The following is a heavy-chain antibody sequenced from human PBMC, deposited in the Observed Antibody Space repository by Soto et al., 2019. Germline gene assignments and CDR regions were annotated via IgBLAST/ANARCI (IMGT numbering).Heavy chain of an antibody. Sequence: TLSLTCTVSGGSISRGDYYWSWIRQPPGKGLEWIGYIYHSGSTYYNPSLKSRVTISVDTSKNQFSLKLSSVTAADTAVYYCSIRDFACFFIYFDIWRKATMVTGSS. V-gene: IGHV4-30-4*03. CDR3: SIRDFACFFIYFDI. CDR1: GGSISRGDYY. J-gene: IGHJ3*02. D-gene: IGHD3-9*01. CDR2: IYHSGST.